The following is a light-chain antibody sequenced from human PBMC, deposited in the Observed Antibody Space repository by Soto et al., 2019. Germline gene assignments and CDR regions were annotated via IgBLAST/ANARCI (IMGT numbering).Light chain of an antibody. CDR2: AAS. J-gene: IGKJ3*01. Sequence: DIQMTQSPSSLSASVGDRVTITCRASQSISSYLNWYQQKPGKAPKLLIYAASSLQSGVPSRFSGSGSGTDFTPTISSLQPEDFATYYCQPSYSTPKTFGPGTKVDIK. CDR1: QSISSY. CDR3: QPSYSTPKT. V-gene: IGKV1-39*01.